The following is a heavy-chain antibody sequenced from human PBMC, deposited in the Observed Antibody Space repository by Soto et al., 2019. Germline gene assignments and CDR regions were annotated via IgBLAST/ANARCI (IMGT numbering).Heavy chain of an antibody. V-gene: IGHV3-73*01. D-gene: IGHD6-13*01. CDR3: TFLAAEDCIRDVRSVSAFLLNRSSDL. Sequence: ASGKGLEWVGRIRSKANSYATAYAASVKGRFTISRDDSKNTAYLQMNSLKTEDTAVYYCTFLAAEDCIRDVRSVSAFLLNRSSDL. J-gene: IGHJ2*01. CDR2: IRSKANSYAT.